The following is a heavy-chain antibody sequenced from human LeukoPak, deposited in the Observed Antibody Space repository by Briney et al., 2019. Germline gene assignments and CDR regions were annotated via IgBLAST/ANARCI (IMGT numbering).Heavy chain of an antibody. CDR1: GYTFNNYD. D-gene: IGHD2-8*01. CDR2: MNPNSGNT. J-gene: IGHJ3*02. V-gene: IGHV1-8*03. Sequence: ASVKVSCKASGYTFNNYDINWVRQATGQGLEWMGWMNPNSGNTGYAQKFQGRVTITRSTSISTAYMELINLRSEDTAVYYCARDRRYCSNGVCHPGAFDIWGQGTMVTVSS. CDR3: ARDRRYCSNGVCHPGAFDI.